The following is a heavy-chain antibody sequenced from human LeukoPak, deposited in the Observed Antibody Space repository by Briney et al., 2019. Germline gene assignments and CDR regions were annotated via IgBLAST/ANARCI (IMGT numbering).Heavy chain of an antibody. CDR1: GFTFSSYE. CDR2: ISSSGSTI. V-gene: IGHV3-48*03. D-gene: IGHD2-2*01. J-gene: IGHJ4*02. Sequence: PGGSLRLSCAASGFTFSSYEMNWVRQAPGKGLEWVSYISSSGSTIYYADSVKGRFTISRDNAKNSLYLQMNSLRAEDMAVYYCARDRLRIPAFDYWGQGTLVTVSS. CDR3: ARDRLRIPAFDY.